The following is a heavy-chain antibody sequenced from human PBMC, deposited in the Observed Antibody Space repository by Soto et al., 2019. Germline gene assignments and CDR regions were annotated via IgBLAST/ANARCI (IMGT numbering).Heavy chain of an antibody. CDR2: IYYSGST. CDR3: ARGYDILTGYYLLDY. V-gene: IGHV4-59*01. D-gene: IGHD3-9*01. J-gene: IGHJ4*02. Sequence: SETLSLTCTVSGGSISSYYWSWIRQPPGKGLEWIGYIYYSGSTNYNPSLKSRVTISVDTSKNQFSPKLSSVTAADTAVYYCARGYDILTGYYLLDYWGQGTLVTVSS. CDR1: GGSISSYY.